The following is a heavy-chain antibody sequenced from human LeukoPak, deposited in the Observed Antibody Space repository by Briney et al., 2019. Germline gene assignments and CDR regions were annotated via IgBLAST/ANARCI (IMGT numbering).Heavy chain of an antibody. CDR2: INTNTGNP. V-gene: IGHV7-4-1*02. CDR3: AREPFGVTPLWYFDL. CDR1: GYTVTSYA. Sequence: GASVKVSCKASGYTVTSYAMNWVRQAPGQGLEWMGWINTNTGNPTYAQGFTGRFVFSLDTSVNTAFLQISSFQAEDTAVYYCAREPFGVTPLWYFDLWGRGTLVTVSS. D-gene: IGHD3-3*01. J-gene: IGHJ2*01.